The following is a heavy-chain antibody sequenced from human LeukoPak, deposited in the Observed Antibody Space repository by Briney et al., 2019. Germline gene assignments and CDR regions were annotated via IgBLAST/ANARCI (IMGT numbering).Heavy chain of an antibody. J-gene: IGHJ3*02. CDR3: AKEMRYYDSSGYPPDAFDI. CDR2: ISGSGGST. Sequence: PGGSLRLSCAASGFTFSSYAMSWVRQAPGKGLEWVSAISGSGGSTYYADSVKGRFTISRDNSKNTLYLQMNSLRAEDTAVYYCAKEMRYYDSSGYPPDAFDIWGQGTMVTVSS. D-gene: IGHD3-22*01. V-gene: IGHV3-23*01. CDR1: GFTFSSYA.